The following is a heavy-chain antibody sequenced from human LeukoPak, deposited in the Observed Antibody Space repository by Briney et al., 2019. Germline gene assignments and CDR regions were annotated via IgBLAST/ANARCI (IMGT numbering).Heavy chain of an antibody. V-gene: IGHV4-34*01. CDR2: INHSGST. J-gene: IGHJ6*02. CDR1: GGSFSGYY. Sequence: SETLSLTCAVYGGSFSGYYWSWIRQPPGKGLEWIGEINHSGSTNYNPSLKSRVTISVDTSKNQFSLKLSSVTAADTAVYYCAASFDGMDVWGQGTTVTVSS. D-gene: IGHD3-3*02. CDR3: AASFDGMDV.